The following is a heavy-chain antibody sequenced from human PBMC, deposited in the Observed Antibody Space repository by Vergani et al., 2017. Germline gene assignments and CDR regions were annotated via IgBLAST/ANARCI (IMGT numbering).Heavy chain of an antibody. Sequence: EVQLLESGGGLVQPGGSLRLSCAASGFTFSSYAMSWVRQAPGKGLEWVSAISGSGGSTYYADSVKGRFTISRDNAKNSLYLQMNSLRAEDTALYYCAKDMRDVDTAMVIDYWGQGTLVTVSS. CDR1: GFTFSSYA. CDR3: AKDMRDVDTAMVIDY. J-gene: IGHJ4*02. CDR2: ISGSGGST. V-gene: IGHV3-23*01. D-gene: IGHD5-18*01.